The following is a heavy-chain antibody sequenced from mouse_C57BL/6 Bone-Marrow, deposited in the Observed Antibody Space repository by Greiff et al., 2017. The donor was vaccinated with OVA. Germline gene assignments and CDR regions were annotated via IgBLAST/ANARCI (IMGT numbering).Heavy chain of an antibody. D-gene: IGHD2-1*01. J-gene: IGHJ1*03. Sequence: EVQLKESGPELVKPGASVKISCKASGYSFTGYYMNWVKQSPEKSLEWIGEINPSTGGTTYNQKFKAKATLTVDKSSSTAYMQLKSLTSEDSAVYYCARYGNWYFDVWGTGTTVTVSS. CDR3: ARYGNWYFDV. V-gene: IGHV1-42*01. CDR2: INPSTGGT. CDR1: GYSFTGYY.